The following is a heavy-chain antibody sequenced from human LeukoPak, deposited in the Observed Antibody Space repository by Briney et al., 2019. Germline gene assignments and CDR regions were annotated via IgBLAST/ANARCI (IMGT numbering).Heavy chain of an antibody. CDR3: ARPRREVAAPDY. J-gene: IGHJ4*02. Sequence: GESLKISWKASGYSFTTHWIGWARQKPGKGLEWMGIIYPDDSDTRYSPSFQGQVNISADQYSNTTYLQWSSLKASDTAIYYCARPRREVAAPDYWGQGTLVTVSS. CDR1: GYSFTTHW. CDR2: IYPDDSDT. D-gene: IGHD6-6*01. V-gene: IGHV5-51*01.